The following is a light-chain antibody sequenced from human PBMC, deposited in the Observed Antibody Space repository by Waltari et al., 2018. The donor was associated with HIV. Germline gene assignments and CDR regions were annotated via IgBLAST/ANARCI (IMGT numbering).Light chain of an antibody. CDR2: WAS. J-gene: IGKJ2*01. V-gene: IGKV4-1*01. CDR3: QQYYSTPRKT. Sequence: IVMTQSPASLAVSLAERATIHCKSSQSVLYSSNNKNYLAWYQQKPGQSPKLLIYWASTRESGVPDRFSGSGSGPDVTLSISSLQAEDVAVYYFQQYYSTPRKTFGQGTKLEIK. CDR1: QSVLYSSNNKNY.